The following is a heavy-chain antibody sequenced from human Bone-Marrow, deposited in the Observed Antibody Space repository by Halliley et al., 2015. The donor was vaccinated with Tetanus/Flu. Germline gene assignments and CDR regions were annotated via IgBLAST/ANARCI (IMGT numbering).Heavy chain of an antibody. CDR1: GFNFSTYA. CDR2: ISGSGNST. V-gene: IGHV3-23*01. CDR3: AKSGRTVLSFDL. Sequence: SLRLSCAASGFNFSTYAMNWVRQAPGNGLEWVSAISGSGNSTKYADSVKGRITISRDNSKRMIYLQMNSMRAEDTAVYLCAKSGRTVLSFDLWGQGIQVTVPS. D-gene: IGHD3-10*01. J-gene: IGHJ4*02.